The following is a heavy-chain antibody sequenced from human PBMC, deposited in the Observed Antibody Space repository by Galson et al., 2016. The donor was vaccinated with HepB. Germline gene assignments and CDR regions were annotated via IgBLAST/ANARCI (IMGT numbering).Heavy chain of an antibody. V-gene: IGHV1-69*06. J-gene: IGHJ6*02. CDR2: IIPIFGTT. Sequence: SVKVSCKASGGTFSSYAISWVRQAPGQGLEWMGGIIPIFGTTNYAQKFQGRVTITADKSTSTAYMELTSLRSEDTAVYYCARTHYDYSNNNCYLPDYYYYGMDFWGQGTTVTVSS. D-gene: IGHD2-2*01. CDR1: GGTFSSYA. CDR3: ARTHYDYSNNNCYLPDYYYYGMDF.